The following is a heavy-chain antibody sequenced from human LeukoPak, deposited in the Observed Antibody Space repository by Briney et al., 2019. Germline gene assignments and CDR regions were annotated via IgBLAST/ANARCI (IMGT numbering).Heavy chain of an antibody. CDR2: VYSSGVG. CDR3: AREEFLHEIDSSGYFVY. Sequence: SEILSLTCTVSGGSITGYYWNWIRQPAGQGLEWLGRVYSSGVGNYNPSLTSRVTMSVDTSKNQFSLKLTSLTAADTAVYYCAREEFLHEIDSSGYFVYWGQGTLVTVSS. J-gene: IGHJ4*02. D-gene: IGHD3-22*01. V-gene: IGHV4-4*07. CDR1: GGSITGYY.